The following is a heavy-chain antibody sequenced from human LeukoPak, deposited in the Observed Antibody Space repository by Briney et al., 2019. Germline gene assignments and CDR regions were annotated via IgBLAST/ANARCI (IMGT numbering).Heavy chain of an antibody. Sequence: LETLSLTCSLLLHSVSSSNYYWGWIRQPPGKGLEWIGSIFYTGNTYYNPSLKSRVTISVDTSRNRLSHKLTSETPEDTVFYYCARDCRPHGPVNFYDYCMDVWGKGTTVTVSS. J-gene: IGHJ6*03. V-gene: IGHV4-39*02. CDR1: LHSVSSSNYY. D-gene: IGHD1-14*01. CDR3: ARDCRPHGPVNFYDYCMDV. CDR2: IFYTGNT.